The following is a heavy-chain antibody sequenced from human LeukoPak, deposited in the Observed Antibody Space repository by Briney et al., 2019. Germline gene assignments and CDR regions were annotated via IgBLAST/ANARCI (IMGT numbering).Heavy chain of an antibody. CDR3: AKPSGSYYKLPLDY. Sequence: GGSLRLSCAASGFTFSSYSMNWVRQAPGKGLEWVSAISGSGGSTYYADSVKGRFTISRDNSKNTLYLQMNSLRAEDTAVYYCAKPSGSYYKLPLDYWGQGTLVTVSS. CDR2: ISGSGGST. D-gene: IGHD3-10*01. CDR1: GFTFSSYS. J-gene: IGHJ4*02. V-gene: IGHV3-23*01.